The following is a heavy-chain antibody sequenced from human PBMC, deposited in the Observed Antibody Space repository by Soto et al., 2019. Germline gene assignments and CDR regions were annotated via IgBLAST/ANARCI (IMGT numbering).Heavy chain of an antibody. V-gene: IGHV3-48*02. CDR3: ARFPKGRLVTA. CDR1: GFRSSDHS. D-gene: IGHD2-21*02. CDR2: ISGNSDKT. Sequence: LVESGGGLVSPGGSLRLSCVASGFRSSDHSMNWVRQPPGMGLQWISYISGNSDKTYYADSVKGRFTVSRANAKNALFLQMKGLGDGDTATYYCARFPKGRLVTAWGQGARVAVSS. J-gene: IGHJ4*02.